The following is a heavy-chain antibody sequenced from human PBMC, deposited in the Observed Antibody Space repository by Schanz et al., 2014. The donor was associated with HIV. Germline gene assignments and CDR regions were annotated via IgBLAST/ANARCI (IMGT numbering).Heavy chain of an antibody. V-gene: IGHV3-33*01. CDR3: ARDGGEV. Sequence: VQMLESGGGSVQPGGSLRLSCAASGFSFSSHGMHWVRQAPGKGLEWVAVTWYDGSNKYYADSVKSRFTISRDNAKNSLFLQMESLRAEDTAVYYCARDGGEVWGQGTTVTVSS. CDR2: TWYDGSNK. J-gene: IGHJ6*02. CDR1: GFSFSSHG. D-gene: IGHD3-16*01.